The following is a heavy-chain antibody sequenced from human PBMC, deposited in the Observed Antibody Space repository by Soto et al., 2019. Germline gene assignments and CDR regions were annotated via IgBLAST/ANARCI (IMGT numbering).Heavy chain of an antibody. V-gene: IGHV1-69*08. CDR3: ARDGGGVVVPAADWYFDL. J-gene: IGHJ2*01. D-gene: IGHD2-2*01. CDR2: IIPILGIA. Sequence: QVQLVQSGAEVKKPGSSVKVSCKASGGTFSSYTISWVRQAPGQGLEWMGRIIPILGIANYAQKFQGRVKISGDKSTSTAYMELSSLRSEDTAVYYCARDGGGVVVPAADWYFDLWGRGTLVTVSS. CDR1: GGTFSSYT.